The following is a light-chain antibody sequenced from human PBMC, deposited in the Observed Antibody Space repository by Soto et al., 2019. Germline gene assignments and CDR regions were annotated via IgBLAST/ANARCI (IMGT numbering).Light chain of an antibody. CDR3: GTWDSSLSIFV. V-gene: IGLV1-51*02. Sequence: HSVLTKAPPVTGVPGQKVTLSCSRGSSNIGKYYVSRHQQPPGNAPKLLIYENDKRPSGIPDRFSGPKSGPPPPLGITGPQPGDEADYYCGTWDSSLSIFVFGTGTKATAL. CDR1: SSNIGKYY. CDR2: END. J-gene: IGLJ1*01.